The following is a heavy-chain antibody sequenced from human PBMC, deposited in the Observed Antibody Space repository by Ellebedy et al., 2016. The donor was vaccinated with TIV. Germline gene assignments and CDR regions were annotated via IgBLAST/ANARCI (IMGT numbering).Heavy chain of an antibody. CDR2: IYNTGST. CDR3: AGTEYIGFWGY. D-gene: IGHD3-16*01. V-gene: IGHV4-59*12. CDR1: GDSISSYY. J-gene: IGHJ4*02. Sequence: SETLSLTCTVSGDSISSYYWSWIRQPPGKGLEWIGHIYNTGSTNYNPSLKSRVTISIDTSKNQFSLKLSFVTAADTAVYYCAGTEYIGFWGYWGQGTLVVVSS.